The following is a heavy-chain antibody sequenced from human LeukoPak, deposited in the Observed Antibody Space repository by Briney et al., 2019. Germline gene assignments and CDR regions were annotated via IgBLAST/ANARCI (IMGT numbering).Heavy chain of an antibody. V-gene: IGHV1-46*01. Sequence: ASVKVSCKASGYTFTSYYMHWVRQAPGQGLEWMGIINPSGGSTSYAQKFQGRVTMTRDTSTSTVYMELRSLRSEDTAVYYCARDSPTGGYGDYWGQGTLVTVSS. J-gene: IGHJ4*02. CDR1: GYTFTSYY. CDR2: INPSGGST. CDR3: ARDSPTGGYGDY. D-gene: IGHD5-12*01.